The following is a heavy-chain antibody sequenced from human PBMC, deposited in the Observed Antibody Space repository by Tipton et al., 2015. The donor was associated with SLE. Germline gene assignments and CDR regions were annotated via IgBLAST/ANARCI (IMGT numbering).Heavy chain of an antibody. CDR1: GGSFSGYY. J-gene: IGHJ3*02. CDR2: INHSGST. D-gene: IGHD2-8*02. CDR3: ARGLVDPYAFDI. Sequence: TLSLTCAVYGGSFSGYYWSWIRQPPGKGLEWIGEINHSGSTNYNPSLKSRVTISVDTSKNQFSLKLSSVTAADTAVYYCARGLVDPYAFDIWGQGTMATVSS. V-gene: IGHV4-34*01.